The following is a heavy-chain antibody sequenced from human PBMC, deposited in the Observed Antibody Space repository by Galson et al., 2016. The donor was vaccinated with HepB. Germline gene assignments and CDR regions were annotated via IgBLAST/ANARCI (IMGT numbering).Heavy chain of an antibody. Sequence: SETLSLTCAVYGGSFSGHFWTWIRQPPGRGLEWIGYISYSGSTNYNPSLKSRVTISVDTTKNQFSLKVSSVTAADTAVYYCARGRSPYSGFHIDYWGQGTLVTVSS. CDR3: ARGRSPYSGFHIDY. CDR2: ISYSGST. J-gene: IGHJ4*02. V-gene: IGHV4-59*11. D-gene: IGHD5-12*01. CDR1: GGSFSGHF.